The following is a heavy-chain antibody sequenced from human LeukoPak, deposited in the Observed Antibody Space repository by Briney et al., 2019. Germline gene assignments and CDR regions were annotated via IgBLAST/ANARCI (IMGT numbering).Heavy chain of an antibody. D-gene: IGHD3-22*01. CDR1: GGSISSGSYY. V-gene: IGHV4-39*07. Sequence: PSQTLSLTCTVSGGSISSGSYYWGWIRQPPGKGLEWIGSIYHSGSTYYNPSLKSRVTMSVDTSKNQFSLKLSSVTAADTAVYYCARNRGYYDSSGYYAVDCWGQGTLVTVSS. CDR3: ARNRGYYDSSGYYAVDC. CDR2: IYHSGST. J-gene: IGHJ4*02.